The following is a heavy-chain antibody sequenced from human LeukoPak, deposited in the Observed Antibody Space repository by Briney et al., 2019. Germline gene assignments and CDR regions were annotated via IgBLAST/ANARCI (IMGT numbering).Heavy chain of an antibody. CDR3: AKDPGCSGGSCYSNGY. Sequence: PGGSLRLSCADSGVTFSSYAMRGGRQAPGRGVEGVSAISGSGGSTYYAHSVKGRFTISRHNSKNTLYLQMTSLRAEDTAVYYCAKDPGCSGGSCYSNGYWGQGTLVTVSS. J-gene: IGHJ4*02. CDR1: GVTFSSYA. V-gene: IGHV3-23*01. CDR2: ISGSGGST. D-gene: IGHD2-15*01.